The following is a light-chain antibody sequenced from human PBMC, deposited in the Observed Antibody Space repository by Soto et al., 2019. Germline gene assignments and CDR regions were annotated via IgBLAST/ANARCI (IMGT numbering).Light chain of an antibody. CDR1: QSISSW. CDR3: QQYNSYWT. J-gene: IGKJ1*01. CDR2: KAS. Sequence: DIQMTQSPSTLSASVGDRVTITCRASQSISSWLAWYQQKPGKAPKLLIYKASSLESGVPSRFSGSGSGNDFTLTISSLQADDFASYYCQQYNSYWTFGQGTKVEIK. V-gene: IGKV1-5*03.